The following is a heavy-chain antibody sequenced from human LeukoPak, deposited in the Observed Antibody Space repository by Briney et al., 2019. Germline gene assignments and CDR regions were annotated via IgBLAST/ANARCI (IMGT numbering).Heavy chain of an antibody. CDR2: IKEDGSEK. Sequence: SGGSLRLSCAGSGFTFSRYWMSWVRQAPGKVLEWVANIKEDGSEKNYVDSVKGRFTISRDNTKNSVYLQMNRLGVDDTAECYCARDGVKWVGEFLGDVFDLWGQGTMVTVSS. CDR3: ARDGVKWVGEFLGDVFDL. V-gene: IGHV3-7*01. CDR1: GFTFSRYW. D-gene: IGHD3-10*01. J-gene: IGHJ3*01.